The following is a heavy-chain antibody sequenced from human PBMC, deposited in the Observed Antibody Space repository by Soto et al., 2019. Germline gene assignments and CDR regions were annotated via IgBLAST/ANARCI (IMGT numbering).Heavy chain of an antibody. CDR2: ISDDGSKT. CDR1: GVTFRGYS. J-gene: IGHJ4*02. V-gene: IGHV3-30*14. CDR3: ARADKLNYYFDD. D-gene: IGHD3-10*01. Sequence: GGSLRLSCAVSGVTFRGYSVHWVRQTPGKGLEWVTVISDDGSKTYYADSVKGRFSVSRDDSTNMVFLQMSSLRSEDTAVYHCARADKLNYYFDDCGPGTPVTLSS.